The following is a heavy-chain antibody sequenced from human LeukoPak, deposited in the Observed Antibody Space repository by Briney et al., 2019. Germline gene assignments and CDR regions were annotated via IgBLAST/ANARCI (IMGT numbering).Heavy chain of an antibody. Sequence: GSLRLSCAASGFTFSNYWMSWVRQAPGKGLEWVANIKQDGSEKYYVDSVKGRLTISRDNAKNSLYLQMNSLRAEDTAVYYCARVYGLPDIWGQGTMVTVSS. J-gene: IGHJ3*02. CDR2: IKQDGSEK. V-gene: IGHV3-7*05. D-gene: IGHD4-17*01. CDR3: ARVYGLPDI. CDR1: GFTFSNYW.